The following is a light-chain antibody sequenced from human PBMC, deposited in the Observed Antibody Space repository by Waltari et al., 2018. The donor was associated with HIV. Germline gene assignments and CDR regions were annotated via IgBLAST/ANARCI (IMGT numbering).Light chain of an antibody. CDR1: GSNIRAGYH. J-gene: IGLJ3*02. Sequence: QSVLTQPPPVSGAPGQRVTISCSGSGSNIRAGYHSHWYQHLPWSAPKRLIYDNTKRPSGVPDLFSGSKSGTSASLAITGLQAEDEADYYCQSYDSSLRGVFGGGTKRTVL. V-gene: IGLV1-40*01. CDR2: DNT. CDR3: QSYDSSLRGV.